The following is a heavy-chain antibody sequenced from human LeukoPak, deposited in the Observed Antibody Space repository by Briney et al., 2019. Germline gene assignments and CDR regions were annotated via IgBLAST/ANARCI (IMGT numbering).Heavy chain of an antibody. CDR2: ISGSGVGT. D-gene: IGHD6-19*01. Sequence: SGGSLRLSCATSGFTFSSYAMSWVRQAPGKGLEWVSAISGSGVGTYYADSVKGQFTISRDNSKNTLYLQMNSLRAEDTAVYYCAADSPLIAVAGKELDYWGQGTLVTVSS. CDR3: AADSPLIAVAGKELDY. V-gene: IGHV3-23*01. J-gene: IGHJ4*02. CDR1: GFTFSSYA.